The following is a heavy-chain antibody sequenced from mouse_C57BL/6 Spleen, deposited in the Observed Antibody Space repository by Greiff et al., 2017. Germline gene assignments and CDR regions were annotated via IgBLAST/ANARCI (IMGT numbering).Heavy chain of an antibody. Sequence: EVQLQQSGTVLARPGASVKMSCKTSGYTFTSYWMHWVKQRPGQGLEWIGAIYPGNSDTSYNQKFKGKAKLTAVTSASTAYMEISSLTNEDSAVYYCTRNYYGSSYDYAMDYWGQGTSVTVSS. CDR3: TRNYYGSSYDYAMDY. CDR2: IYPGNSDT. CDR1: GYTFTSYW. D-gene: IGHD1-1*01. V-gene: IGHV1-5*01. J-gene: IGHJ4*01.